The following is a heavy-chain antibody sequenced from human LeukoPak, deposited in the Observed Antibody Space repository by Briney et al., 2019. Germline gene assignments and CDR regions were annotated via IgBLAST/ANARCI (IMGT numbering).Heavy chain of an antibody. D-gene: IGHD5-18*01. CDR2: IKKDGSEK. J-gene: IGHJ6*02. V-gene: IGHV3-7*01. Sequence: PGGSLRLSCAASGFTFSTYWMSWVRQAPGKGLEWVGNIKKDGSEKYYVDSVKGRFTISRDNAKNSLYLQMNSLRAEDTAVYYCARARVKVRIYSYGLWSDGMDVWGQGTTVTVSS. CDR1: GFTFSTYW. CDR3: ARARVKVRIYSYGLWSDGMDV.